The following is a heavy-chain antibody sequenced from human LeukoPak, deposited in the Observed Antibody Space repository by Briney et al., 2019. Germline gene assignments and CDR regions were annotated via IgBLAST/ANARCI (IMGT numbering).Heavy chain of an antibody. CDR1: GFTFSNAW. Sequence: GGSLRLSCAASGFTFSNAWMNWVRQAPGKGLEWVANIKQDGNEKYYVDSVKGRFTISRDNAKNSLYLQMNSLRAEDTAVYYCARDTRTYGDYGGYYYYYGMDVWGQGTTVTVSS. CDR3: ARDTRTYGDYGGYYYYYGMDV. V-gene: IGHV3-7*01. D-gene: IGHD4-17*01. CDR2: IKQDGNEK. J-gene: IGHJ6*02.